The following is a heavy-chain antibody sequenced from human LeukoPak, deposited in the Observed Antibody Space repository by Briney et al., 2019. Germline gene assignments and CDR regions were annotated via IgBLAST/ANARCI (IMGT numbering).Heavy chain of an antibody. CDR2: LNPNSGNT. V-gene: IGHV1-8*01. Sequence: GASVKVSCKASGYTFTSYDINWVRQATGQGLEWMGWLNPNSGNTGYAQKFQGRVTMTRNTSISTAYVELSSLRSEDTAVYYCARGPFGDFWSGYYRYWGQGTLVTVSS. CDR3: ARGPFGDFWSGYYRY. D-gene: IGHD3-3*01. CDR1: GYTFTSYD. J-gene: IGHJ4*02.